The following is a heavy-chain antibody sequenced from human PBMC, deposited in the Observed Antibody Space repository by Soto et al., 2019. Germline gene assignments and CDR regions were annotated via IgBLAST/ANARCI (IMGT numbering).Heavy chain of an antibody. CDR1: GFTFSDYS. J-gene: IGHJ3*01. V-gene: IGHV3-64D*06. CDR3: AKPGRWPQPPGTFDV. D-gene: IGHD6-13*01. CDR2: ISSQGGST. Sequence: EVQLVQSGGGLVQPGGSLRLSCSVSGFTFSDYSMHWVRQAPGKGLECVASISSQGGSTYYADSVRDRFTVTRDRANTLYLQLSSLRVEDTAVYYCAKPGRWPQPPGTFDVWGQGTLVTVSS.